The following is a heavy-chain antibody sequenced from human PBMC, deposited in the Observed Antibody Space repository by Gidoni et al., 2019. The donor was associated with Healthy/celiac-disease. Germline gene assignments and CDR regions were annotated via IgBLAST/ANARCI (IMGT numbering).Heavy chain of an antibody. J-gene: IGHJ4*02. CDR1: GGSFSGYY. V-gene: IGHV4-34*01. D-gene: IGHD3-22*01. CDR3: ARAPSMIVVVTHFDY. Sequence: QVQLQQWGAGLLKPSETLSLTCAVYGGSFSGYYWSWIRQPPGKGLEWIGEINHSGSTTYNPSLKSRVTISVDTSKNQFSLKLSSVTAADTAVYYCARAPSMIVVVTHFDYWGQGTLVTVSS. CDR2: INHSGST.